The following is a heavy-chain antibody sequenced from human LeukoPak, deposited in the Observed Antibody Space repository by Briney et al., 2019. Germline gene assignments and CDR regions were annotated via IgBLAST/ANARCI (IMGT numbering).Heavy chain of an antibody. CDR2: INPRGGST. CDR3: ARVAGSITFAFDI. CDR1: GYTFTNYY. D-gene: IGHD3-10*01. V-gene: IGHV1-46*01. Sequence: ASVKVSCKASGYTFTNYYMHWVRQAPGQGLEWIGIINPRGGSTSYAQKFQGRVTMTRDTSTSTVFLDLSSLRSEDTAVYYCARVAGSITFAFDIWGQGTMVTVSS. J-gene: IGHJ3*02.